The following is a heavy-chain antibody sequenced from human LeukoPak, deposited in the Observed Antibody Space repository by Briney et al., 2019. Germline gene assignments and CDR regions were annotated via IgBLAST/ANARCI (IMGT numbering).Heavy chain of an antibody. CDR3: ASQDYGDYGDAFDI. D-gene: IGHD4-17*01. V-gene: IGHV3-21*01. CDR2: ISSSSSYI. J-gene: IGHJ3*02. Sequence: PGGSLRLSCAASGFTFSSYSMNWVRQAPGKGLEWVSSISSSSSYIYYADSVKGRFTISRDNAKNSLYLQMNILRAEDTAVYYCASQDYGDYGDAFDIWGQGTMVTVSS. CDR1: GFTFSSYS.